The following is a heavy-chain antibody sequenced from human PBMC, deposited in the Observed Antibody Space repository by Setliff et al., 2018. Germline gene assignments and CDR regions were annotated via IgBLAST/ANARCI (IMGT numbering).Heavy chain of an antibody. Sequence: SETLSLTCGVYGGSFNDYYWIWIRQPPGKGLEWIGEINHSGSTNYNPSLESRVTISVDTSKNQFSLKLSSVTAADTALYYCTVYNTGSSKDHYWGQGTPVTVSS. CDR3: TVYNTGSSKDHY. J-gene: IGHJ4*01. CDR1: GGSFNDYY. D-gene: IGHD2-8*02. CDR2: INHSGST. V-gene: IGHV4-34*01.